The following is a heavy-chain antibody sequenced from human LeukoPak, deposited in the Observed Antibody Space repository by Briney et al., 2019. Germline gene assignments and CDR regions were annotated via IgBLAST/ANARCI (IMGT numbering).Heavy chain of an antibody. CDR1: GFTFSRYA. V-gene: IGHV3-23*01. CDR2: ISVSGGST. J-gene: IGHJ4*02. CDR3: APAPQYQLLYEGHYLDY. Sequence: PGGSLRLSCAASGFTFSRYAMSWVRQAPGKGLEWVSDISVSGGSTYYADSAKGRFTISRDNSKNTLYLQMNSLRAEDTAVYYCAPAPQYQLLYEGHYLDYWGQGTLVTVSS. D-gene: IGHD2-2*02.